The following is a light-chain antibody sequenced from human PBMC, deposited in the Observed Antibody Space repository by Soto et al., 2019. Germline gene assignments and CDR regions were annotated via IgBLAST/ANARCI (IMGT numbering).Light chain of an antibody. J-gene: IGKJ2*01. V-gene: IGKV1-39*01. CDR3: QQSHSAPYT. CDR2: AAS. Sequence: DIQMTQSPSALSPSVGDRVTMTCRASQDASIYVNWYQQKSGEAPKLLIYAASSLPSGVPSRFSGGGSGTEFTLTISSLEADDFATYYCQQSHSAPYTFGQGTKLEI. CDR1: QDASIY.